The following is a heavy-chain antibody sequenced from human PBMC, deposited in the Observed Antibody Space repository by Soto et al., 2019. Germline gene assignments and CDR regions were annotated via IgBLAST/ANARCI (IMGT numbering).Heavy chain of an antibody. J-gene: IGHJ4*02. CDR3: TRRGCSTTGCYFN. CDR1: GFPFSSYW. D-gene: IGHD2-2*01. Sequence: GESLKISCAASGFPFSSYWMHWVRQAPGKGLVWVSRINGDGSSISYADSVKGRFPISRDNAKNTLYLQMNSLRAEDAAVYYCTRRGCSTTGCYFNWGRGTLVTVSS. V-gene: IGHV3-74*01. CDR2: INGDGSSI.